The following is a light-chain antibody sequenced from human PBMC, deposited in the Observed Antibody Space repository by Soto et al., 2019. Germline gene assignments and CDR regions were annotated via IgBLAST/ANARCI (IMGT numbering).Light chain of an antibody. J-gene: IGKJ5*01. CDR3: QQYGSSLIT. CDR2: GAS. V-gene: IGKV3-20*01. Sequence: IVLTQSPGTLSLSPVKRATLSCRPSQSISSSYLAWYQQKPGQAPRLLIYGASSRATGIPDRFSGSGSGTDFTLTISRLEPEDFAVYYCQQYGSSLITFGQGTRLEIK. CDR1: QSISSSY.